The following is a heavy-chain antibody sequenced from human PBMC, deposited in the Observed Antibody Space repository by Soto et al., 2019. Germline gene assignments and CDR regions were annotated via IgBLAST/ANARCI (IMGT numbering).Heavy chain of an antibody. V-gene: IGHV1-18*01. CDR3: ARGGSSWSAEYYQH. D-gene: IGHD6-19*01. J-gene: IGHJ1*01. Sequence: QVPLVQSGAEVKKPGASVKVSCKASGYTFTNYGITWVRQAPGQGPEWMGWISGYNGETKYAQSLHGRVTMTTDTSTSTAYMELRSLRSDDTAVYYCARGGSSWSAEYYQHWGQGTLVIVSS. CDR2: ISGYNGET. CDR1: GYTFTNYG.